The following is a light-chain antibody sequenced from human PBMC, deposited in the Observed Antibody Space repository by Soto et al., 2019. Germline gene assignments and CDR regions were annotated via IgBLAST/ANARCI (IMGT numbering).Light chain of an antibody. CDR2: YDD. J-gene: IGLJ1*01. V-gene: IGLV1-36*01. CDR3: AAWADSMNGYV. Sequence: QSVLTQPPSVSEAPRQRVTLSCSGSSSNIGNNAVNWYQQLPGKAPKLLIYYDDLLPSGVSNRFSGSKSGTSASLAISGLQAEDEADYYCAAWADSMNGYVFGTGTKLTVL. CDR1: SSNIGNNA.